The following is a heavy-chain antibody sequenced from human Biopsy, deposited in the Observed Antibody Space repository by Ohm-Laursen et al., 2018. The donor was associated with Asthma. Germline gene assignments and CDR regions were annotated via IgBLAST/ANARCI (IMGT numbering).Heavy chain of an antibody. J-gene: IGHJ6*02. Sequence: ASVKVSCKISGYTFNSAGITWVRQAPGQGLEWMGWISVYNGNTKVAQKLQDRVTMITDTSTSTAYMELRSLRSDDTAVYFCARAVDYSHSYGIDVWGQGTTVTVS. CDR3: ARAVDYSHSYGIDV. CDR2: ISVYNGNT. D-gene: IGHD3-10*01. CDR1: GYTFNSAG. V-gene: IGHV1-18*01.